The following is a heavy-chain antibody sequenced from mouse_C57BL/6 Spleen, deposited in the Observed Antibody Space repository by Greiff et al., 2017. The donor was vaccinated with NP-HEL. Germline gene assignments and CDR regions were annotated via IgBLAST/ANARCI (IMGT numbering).Heavy chain of an antibody. V-gene: IGHV5-17*01. CDR1: GFTFSDYG. D-gene: IGHD4-1*01. CDR2: ISSGSGTI. Sequence: EVLLVESGGGLVKPGASLKLSCAASGFTFSDYGMHWVRQAPEKGLEWVAYISSGSGTIYYADTVKGRSTISRDNAKNTRFLQMTSLRSEDTAMYYCARRGLGRRHAMDYWGQGTSVTVSS. CDR3: ARRGLGRRHAMDY. J-gene: IGHJ4*01.